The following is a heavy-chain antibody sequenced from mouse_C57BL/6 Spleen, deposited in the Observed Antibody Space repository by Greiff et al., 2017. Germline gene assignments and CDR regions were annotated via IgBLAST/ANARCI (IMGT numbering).Heavy chain of an antibody. D-gene: IGHD1-1*01. CDR3: ARSNYYGSSYGAMDY. CDR1: GYTFTSYW. J-gene: IGHJ4*01. V-gene: IGHV1-50*01. Sequence: VQLQQPGAELVKPGASVKLSCKASGYTFTSYWMQWVKQRPGQGLEWIGEIDPSDSYTNYNQKFKGKATLTVDTSSSTAYMQLSSLTSEDSAVYYCARSNYYGSSYGAMDYWGQGTSVTVSS. CDR2: IDPSDSYT.